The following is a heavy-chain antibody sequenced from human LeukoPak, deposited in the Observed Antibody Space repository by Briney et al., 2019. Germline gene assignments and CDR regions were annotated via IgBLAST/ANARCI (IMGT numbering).Heavy chain of an antibody. Sequence: GGSLRLSCAASGFTVSSKYMSWGRQAPGKGLEWVSVIYTGETTYYADSVKGRFTISRDNARSSLYLQMNSLRDEDTAVYYCATDRDWAFDYWGEGTLDTVSS. V-gene: IGHV3-53*01. D-gene: IGHD3/OR15-3a*01. CDR1: GFTVSSKY. J-gene: IGHJ4*02. CDR2: IYTGETT. CDR3: ATDRDWAFDY.